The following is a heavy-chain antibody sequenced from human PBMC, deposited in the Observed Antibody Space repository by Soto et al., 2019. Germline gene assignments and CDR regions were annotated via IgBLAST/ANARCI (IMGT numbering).Heavy chain of an antibody. J-gene: IGHJ6*02. CDR2: ISRSSSTI. V-gene: IGHV3-48*02. CDR1: VITFNKDV. D-gene: IGHD6-13*01. Sequence: PWGSMRPACEASVITFNKDVLNLVRQARGEGIEWISSISRSSSTIYYAESVKGRFTISRDNAKNSLSLEMNSLRDEDTAVYYCARTGIEASGTMYGMDVWGQGTTVTVSS. CDR3: ARTGIEASGTMYGMDV.